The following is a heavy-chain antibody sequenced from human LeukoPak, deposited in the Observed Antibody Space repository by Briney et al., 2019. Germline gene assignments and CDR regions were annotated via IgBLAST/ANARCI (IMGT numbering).Heavy chain of an antibody. V-gene: IGHV4-34*01. D-gene: IGHD6-6*01. CDR3: ASYSSSSYFDY. Sequence: SETLSLTCAVYGGSFSGYYWSWIRRPPGKGLEWIGEINHSGSTNYNPSLKSRVTISVDTSKNQFSLKLSSVTAADTAVYYCASYSSSSYFDYLGQGTLVTVSS. CDR1: GGSFSGYY. J-gene: IGHJ4*02. CDR2: INHSGST.